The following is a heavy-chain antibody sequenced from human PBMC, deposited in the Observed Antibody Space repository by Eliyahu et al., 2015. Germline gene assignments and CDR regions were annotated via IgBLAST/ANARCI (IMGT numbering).Heavy chain of an antibody. CDR2: FIPTFGTA. CDR1: GGTFSSYA. Sequence: QVQLVQSGAEVXKPGSXVXVSCXASGGTFSSYAISWVRQAPGQGLEXMGGFIPTFGTANYAQKFQGRVTITADKSTSTAYMELSSLRSEDTAVYYCASPERGYWGQGTLVTVSS. CDR3: ASPERGY. J-gene: IGHJ4*02. V-gene: IGHV1-69*06. D-gene: IGHD1-14*01.